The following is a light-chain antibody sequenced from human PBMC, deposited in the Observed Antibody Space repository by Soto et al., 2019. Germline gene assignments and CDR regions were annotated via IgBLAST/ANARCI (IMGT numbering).Light chain of an antibody. CDR2: EVT. CDR3: SSYTRGNTYV. Sequence: VLTQPASVSGSPGQSITISCTGTSSDIGGYNSVSWYQQHPRKAPKLMIYEVTNRPSGISNRFSGSKSGNTASLTISGLQAEDEADYYCSSYTRGNTYVFGTGTRSPS. J-gene: IGLJ1*01. V-gene: IGLV2-14*01. CDR1: SSDIGGYNS.